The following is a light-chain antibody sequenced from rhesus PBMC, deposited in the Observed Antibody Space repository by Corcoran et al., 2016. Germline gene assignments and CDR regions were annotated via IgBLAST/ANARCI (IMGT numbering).Light chain of an antibody. J-gene: IGKJ3*01. CDR1: QGICSW. V-gene: IGKV1-19*01. CDR3: QQNDDLTFT. Sequence: DIQMTQSPSSLSASVGDKVTITCHASQGICSWLAWYQQKPGKAPKPLIYAASSLQSGVPSRLSGSGSGTDYTLTISSLQPEDFATYDCQQNDDLTFTFGPGTKLYI. CDR2: AAS.